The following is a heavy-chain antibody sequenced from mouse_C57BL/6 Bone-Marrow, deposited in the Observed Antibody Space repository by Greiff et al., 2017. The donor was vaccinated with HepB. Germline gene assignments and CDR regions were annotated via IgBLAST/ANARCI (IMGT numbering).Heavy chain of an antibody. CDR2: IGPGSGST. CDR1: GYTFTDYY. J-gene: IGHJ2*01. D-gene: IGHD1-1*01. Sequence: QVQLQQPGAELVKPGASVKISCKASGYTFTDYYINWVKQRPGQGLEWIGKIGPGSGSTYYNEKFKGKATLTADKSSSTAYMQLSSLTSEDSAVYFCARNHYYGSSYDYFDYWGQGTTLTVSS. CDR3: ARNHYYGSSYDYFDY. V-gene: IGHV1-77*01.